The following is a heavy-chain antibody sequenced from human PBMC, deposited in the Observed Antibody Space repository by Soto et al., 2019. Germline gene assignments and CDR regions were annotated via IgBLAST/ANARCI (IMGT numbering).Heavy chain of an antibody. CDR1: GGSISRGDFS. Sequence: QLQLQESGSGLVKPSQTLSLTCVVSGGSISRGDFSWTWIRQPPGKGLEWVGYIYRSGSTYYNPSLKSPVSISLDKSKNQFSLNLTSVTAADTAVYYCARGKTNYFFDLWGQGHLVIVSS. J-gene: IGHJ4*02. CDR2: IYRSGST. D-gene: IGHD3-10*01. CDR3: ARGKTNYFFDL. V-gene: IGHV4-30-2*01.